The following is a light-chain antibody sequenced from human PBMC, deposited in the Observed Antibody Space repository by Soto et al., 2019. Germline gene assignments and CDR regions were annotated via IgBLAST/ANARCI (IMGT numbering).Light chain of an antibody. V-gene: IGKV3-20*01. CDR2: DAY. CDR1: QSVGHMF. CDR3: HQYASSFGT. J-gene: IGKJ1*01. Sequence: EIVLTQSPDTLSLSPGDRATLSCRVSQSVGHMFLAWFQQKPGQAPRLLIFDAYRRATGIPDRFSGSGSGTNFALTISRLEPEDFALYYCHQYASSFGTFGQGTKVDIK.